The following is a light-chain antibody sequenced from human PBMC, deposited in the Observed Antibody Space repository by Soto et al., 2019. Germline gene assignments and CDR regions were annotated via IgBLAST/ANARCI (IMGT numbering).Light chain of an antibody. J-gene: IGKJ2*01. CDR3: QQYEGSPYT. CDR2: AAS. CDR1: QSVTSSF. V-gene: IGKV3-20*01. Sequence: EIVLTQSPGTLSLSPGESATLSCRPSQSVTSSFVAWYQQKVGQAPRLLLYAASTRATGIPDRFSGRGSDTGSDFTLIISRVEPEDFAVYYCQQYEGSPYTFGQGTNVEI.